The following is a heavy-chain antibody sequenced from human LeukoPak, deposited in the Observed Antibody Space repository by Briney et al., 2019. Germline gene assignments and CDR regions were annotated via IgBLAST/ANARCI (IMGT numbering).Heavy chain of an antibody. D-gene: IGHD6-19*01. Sequence: GGSLRHSCAASGFTFSSFAMTWVRQAPGKGLEWVSGISGSADTTYYADSVKGRFTISRDISKNTLYLQMNSLRAEDTAVYYCAQGIWKQWLVDYSGQGTLVTVSS. CDR1: GFTFSSFA. CDR2: ISGSADTT. J-gene: IGHJ4*02. CDR3: AQGIWKQWLVDY. V-gene: IGHV3-23*01.